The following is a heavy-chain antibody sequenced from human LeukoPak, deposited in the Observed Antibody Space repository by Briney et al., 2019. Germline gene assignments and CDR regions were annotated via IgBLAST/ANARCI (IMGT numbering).Heavy chain of an antibody. V-gene: IGHV3-33*01. CDR2: IWYDGSNK. J-gene: IGHJ4*02. CDR1: GFTFNSFG. CDR3: ARDIGATTIVEPLHD. D-gene: IGHD3-22*01. Sequence: PGGSLRLFYALCGFTFNSFGIQCVRQAPGKGLEWVAVIWYDGSNKYYADSVKGRFTISRVNSKNTLYLQMNSLRAEDTAVYYCARDIGATTIVEPLHDWGQGTLVTVSS.